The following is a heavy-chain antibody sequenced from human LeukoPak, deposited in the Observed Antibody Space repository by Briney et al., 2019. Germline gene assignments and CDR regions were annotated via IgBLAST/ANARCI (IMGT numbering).Heavy chain of an antibody. Sequence: ASVKVSCEVSGYTLTELSMHWVRQAPGKGLEWMGGFDPEDGETIYAQKFQGRVTMTEDTSTDTAYMELSSLRSEDTAVYYCATSNPLHSSDTAGYWGQGTLVTVSS. CDR2: FDPEDGET. CDR3: ATSNPLHSSDTAGY. J-gene: IGHJ4*02. V-gene: IGHV1-24*01. D-gene: IGHD5-18*01. CDR1: GYTLTELS.